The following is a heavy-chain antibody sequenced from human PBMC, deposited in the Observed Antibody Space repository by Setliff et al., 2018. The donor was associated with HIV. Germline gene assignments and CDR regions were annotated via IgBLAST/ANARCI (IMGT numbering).Heavy chain of an antibody. CDR3: ATDPGYSSTCYSASFQH. J-gene: IGHJ1*01. CDR2: FDPEDGET. CDR1: GYTLTELS. V-gene: IGHV1-24*01. Sequence: ASVKVSCKISGYTLTELSIHWVRQAPGKGLEWIANFDPEDGETFYAQKFQSRLTMTEDTSTDTAYMELSSLRSDDTAMYYCATDPGYSSTCYSASFQHWGQGTVVTVSS. D-gene: IGHD6-13*01.